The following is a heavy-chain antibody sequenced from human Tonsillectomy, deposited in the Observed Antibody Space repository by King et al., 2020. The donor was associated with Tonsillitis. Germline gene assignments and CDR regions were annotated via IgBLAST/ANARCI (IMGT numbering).Heavy chain of an antibody. J-gene: IGHJ4*02. CDR3: TKALGEWEVQTNRFDY. V-gene: IGHV3-23*04. D-gene: IGHD1-26*01. CDR2: ITGRGAST. Sequence: VQLVESGGALVQPGGSLRLSCAASGFTFSSYAMSWVRQAPGKGLEWVSAITGRGASTYYAASVNGRFTMSRDNSKNTLHLQMNSLRAGDTAMYYCTKALGEWEVQTNRFDYWGQGTLVTVSS. CDR1: GFTFSSYA.